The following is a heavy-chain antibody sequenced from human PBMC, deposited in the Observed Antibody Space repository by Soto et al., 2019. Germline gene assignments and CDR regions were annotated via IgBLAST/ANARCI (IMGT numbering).Heavy chain of an antibody. CDR2: ISRDGSSS. Sequence: GESLKISCKVSGISFDDNAISWVRQMPGKGLEWMGRISRDGSSSSYSPSFQGHVSIYADRTTNTAYLQRSNLTTSDTAMYYFARMGSGDWGQGTLVTVSA. D-gene: IGHD1-26*01. V-gene: IGHV5-10-1*01. CDR1: GISFDDNA. CDR3: ARMGSGD. J-gene: IGHJ4*02.